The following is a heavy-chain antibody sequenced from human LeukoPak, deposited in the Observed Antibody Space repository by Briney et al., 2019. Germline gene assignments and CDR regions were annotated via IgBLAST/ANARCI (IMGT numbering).Heavy chain of an antibody. CDR1: GYTFTSYG. D-gene: IGHD6-13*01. CDR3: ARESIWAGSSWSYVDY. CDR2: ISAYNGNT. J-gene: IGHJ4*02. Sequence: ASVKVSCKASGYTFTSYGISWVRQAPAQGLEWMGWISAYNGNTNYAQKLQGRVTMTTDTSTSTAYMELRSLRSDDTAVYYCARESIWAGSSWSYVDYWGQGTLVTVSS. V-gene: IGHV1-18*01.